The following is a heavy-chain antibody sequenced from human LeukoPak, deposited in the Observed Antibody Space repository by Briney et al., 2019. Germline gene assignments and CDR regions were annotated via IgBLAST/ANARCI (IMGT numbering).Heavy chain of an antibody. CDR2: INAGNGNT. CDR1: GYTFTSYA. D-gene: IGHD2-2*01. J-gene: IGHJ4*02. CDR3: ARAPGPCSSTSCPGLFDY. Sequence: ASVKVPCKASGYTFTSYAMHWVRQAPGQRLEWMGWINAGNGNTKYSQKFQGRVTITRDTSASTAYMELSSLRSEDTAVYYCARAPGPCSSTSCPGLFDYWGQGTLVTVSS. V-gene: IGHV1-3*01.